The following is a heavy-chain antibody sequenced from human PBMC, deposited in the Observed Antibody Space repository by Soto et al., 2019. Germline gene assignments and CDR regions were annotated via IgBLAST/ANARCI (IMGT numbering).Heavy chain of an antibody. D-gene: IGHD3-10*01. J-gene: IGHJ3*02. Sequence: GESLKISCKGSGYSFTTFWITWVRQMPGKGLEWMGTVDPRDSYTNYSPSFQGHVTISADKSISTAYLQWSSLKASDTAIYYCARESPDYYGSGSYRDAFDIWGQGTMVTVSS. CDR2: VDPRDSYT. CDR3: ARESPDYYGSGSYRDAFDI. CDR1: GYSFTTFW. V-gene: IGHV5-10-1*01.